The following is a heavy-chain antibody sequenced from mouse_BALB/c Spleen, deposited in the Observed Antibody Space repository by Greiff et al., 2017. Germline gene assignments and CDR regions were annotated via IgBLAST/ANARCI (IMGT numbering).Heavy chain of an antibody. V-gene: IGHV1S135*01. CDR3: ARDGDRYDEDFDY. CDR1: GYAFTSYN. CDR2: IDPYNGGT. D-gene: IGHD2-14*01. Sequence: VQLKQSGPELVKPGASVKVSCKASGYAFTSYNMYWVKQSHGKSLEWIGYIDPYNGGTSYNQKFKGKATLTVDKSSSTAYMHLNSLTSEDSAVYYCARDGDRYDEDFDYWGQGTTLTVSS. J-gene: IGHJ2*01.